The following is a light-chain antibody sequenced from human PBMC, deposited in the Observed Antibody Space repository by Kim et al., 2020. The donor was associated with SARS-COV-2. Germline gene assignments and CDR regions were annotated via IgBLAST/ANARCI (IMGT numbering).Light chain of an antibody. CDR3: AAWDDSLSGSYV. CDR1: SSNIGSNY. V-gene: IGLV1-47*01. Sequence: ELTQPPSASGTPRQRVTISCSGSSSNIGSNYVYWYQQLPGTAPKLLIYRNNQRPSGVPDRFSGSKSGTSASLAISGLRSEDEADYYCAAWDDSLSGSYVFGTGTKVTVL. CDR2: RNN. J-gene: IGLJ1*01.